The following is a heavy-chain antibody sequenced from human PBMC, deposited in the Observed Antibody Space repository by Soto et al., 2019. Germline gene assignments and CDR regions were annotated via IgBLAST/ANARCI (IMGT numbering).Heavy chain of an antibody. CDR3: ARQRTSVVTQAYFDS. Sequence: SATLCLRCTVTGGSINNRSYYWGWIRQPPGKGLEWIGIIYYSGSTYNNPSLKSRVSMSVDTSKNQFSLKLRSVTAADTALYYCARQRTSVVTQAYFDSWGQGSLVTVSS. D-gene: IGHD2-21*02. CDR2: IYYSGST. V-gene: IGHV4-39*01. CDR1: GGSINNRSYY. J-gene: IGHJ4*02.